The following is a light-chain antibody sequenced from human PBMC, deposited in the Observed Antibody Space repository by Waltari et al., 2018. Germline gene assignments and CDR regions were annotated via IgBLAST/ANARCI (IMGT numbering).Light chain of an antibody. CDR2: SAS. J-gene: IGKJ2*03. V-gene: IGKV1-27*01. CDR1: QSFSSS. CDR3: QQYDSDPYS. Sequence: DIQMTQSPSSLSASVGDSVTITCRASQSFSSSLAWYQQKPGKAPKLLIYSASNLQSGVPSRFSGSKSGTDFTLTISSLQPEDIATYYCQQYDSDPYSFGQGTKVEIK.